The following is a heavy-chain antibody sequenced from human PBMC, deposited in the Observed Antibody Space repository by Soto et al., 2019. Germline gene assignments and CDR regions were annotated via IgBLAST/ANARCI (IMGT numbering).Heavy chain of an antibody. J-gene: IGHJ6*02. Sequence: GASVKVSCKASGYTFGSYYIHWVRQAPGQGLEWMGIINPSGGSTSSAQKFQGRVTVTRDTSTSTVFMELSGLSSEDTAVYYCARDANRALTYNYYGMDVWGQGTTVTVSS. CDR3: ARDANRALTYNYYGMDV. CDR2: INPSGGST. CDR1: GYTFGSYY. V-gene: IGHV1-46*01.